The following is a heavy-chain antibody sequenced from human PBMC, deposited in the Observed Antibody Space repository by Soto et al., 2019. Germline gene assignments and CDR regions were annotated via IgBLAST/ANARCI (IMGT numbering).Heavy chain of an antibody. J-gene: IGHJ6*03. Sequence: SETLSLTCAVYGGSFSGYYWSWIRQPPGKGLEWIGEINHSGSTNYNPSLKSRVTISVDTSKNQFSLKLSSVTAADTAVYYCARGPTNYYDFWSGPIYYYYYMDVWGKGTTVTVSS. V-gene: IGHV4-34*01. CDR2: INHSGST. D-gene: IGHD3-3*01. CDR1: GGSFSGYY. CDR3: ARGPTNYYDFWSGPIYYYYYMDV.